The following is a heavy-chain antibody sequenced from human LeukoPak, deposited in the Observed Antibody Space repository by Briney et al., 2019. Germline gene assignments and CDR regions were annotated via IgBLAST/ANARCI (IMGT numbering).Heavy chain of an antibody. Sequence: ASVKVSCKASGYTFTNYYMHWVRQAPGQGLEWMGIINPSGGGTSYAQKFQGRLTMTRDTSTSTVYMELSSLRSEDTAVYYCARDLLFRGYYYYYMDVWGKGTTVTISS. CDR2: INPSGGGT. J-gene: IGHJ6*03. V-gene: IGHV1-46*01. CDR1: GYTFTNYY. CDR3: ARDLLFRGYYYYYMDV. D-gene: IGHD2-21*01.